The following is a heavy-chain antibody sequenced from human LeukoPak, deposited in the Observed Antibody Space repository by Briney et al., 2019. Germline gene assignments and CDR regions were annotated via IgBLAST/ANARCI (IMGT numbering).Heavy chain of an antibody. V-gene: IGHV3-73*01. D-gene: IGHD3-3*01. Sequence: GGSLRLSCAASGFSLSASTMHWVRQAPGKGLEWVGRIRTKTNNYATVYAASVKGRFTISRDDSKNTVYLQMNSLKTEDTAVYYCTSSITIFGVVAKNYWGQGTLVTVSP. CDR2: IRTKTNNYAT. J-gene: IGHJ4*02. CDR3: TSSITIFGVVAKNY. CDR1: GFSLSAST.